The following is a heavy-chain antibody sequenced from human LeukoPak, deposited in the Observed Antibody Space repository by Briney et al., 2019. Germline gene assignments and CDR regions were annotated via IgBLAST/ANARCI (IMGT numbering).Heavy chain of an antibody. CDR1: GGSFSGYY. Sequence: SETLSLTCAVYGGSFSGYYWSWIRQPPGKGLEWIGEINHSGSTNYNPSLKSRVTISVDTSKNQFSLKLSSVTAADTAVYYCELHYYDSSGYSTAYFGYWGQGTLVTVSS. CDR2: INHSGST. CDR3: ELHYYDSSGYSTAYFGY. D-gene: IGHD3-22*01. V-gene: IGHV4-34*01. J-gene: IGHJ4*02.